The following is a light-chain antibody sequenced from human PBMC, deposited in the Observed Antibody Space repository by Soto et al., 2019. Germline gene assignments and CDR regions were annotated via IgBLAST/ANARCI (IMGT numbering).Light chain of an antibody. V-gene: IGLV2-8*01. Sequence: QSVLTQPASVSGSPGQSITISCTGTSSEVGGYNYVSWYQQHPGKAPKLMIYEVSKRPSGVPDRFSGSKSGNTASLTVSGLQAEDEADYYCSSYAGSNNYVFGTGTKVTVL. CDR1: SSEVGGYNY. CDR2: EVS. CDR3: SSYAGSNNYV. J-gene: IGLJ1*01.